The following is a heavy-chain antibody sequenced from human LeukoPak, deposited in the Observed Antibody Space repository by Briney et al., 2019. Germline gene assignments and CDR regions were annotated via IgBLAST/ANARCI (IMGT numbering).Heavy chain of an antibody. CDR1: GFTFSSYG. V-gene: IGHV3-33*01. J-gene: IGHJ6*02. Sequence: GGSLRLSCAASGFTFSSYGMHWVRQASGKGLEWVAVIWYDGSNKYYADSVKGRFTISRDNSKNTLYLQMNSLRAEDTAVYYCARDLQDYYYYGMDVWGQGTTVTVSS. D-gene: IGHD4-11*01. CDR3: ARDLQDYYYYGMDV. CDR2: IWYDGSNK.